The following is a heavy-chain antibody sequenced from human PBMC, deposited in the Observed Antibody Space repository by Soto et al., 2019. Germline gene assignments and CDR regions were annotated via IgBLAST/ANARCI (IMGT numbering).Heavy chain of an antibody. CDR1: GFTFSSYA. V-gene: IGHV3-23*01. Sequence: EVQLLESGGGLVQPGGSLRLSCAASGFTFSSYAMRWVRQAPGKGLEWVSAISGSGGSTYYADSVKGRFTISRDNSKNTLYLQMNSLRAEDTDVYYCARRGSGSYYDYWGQGTRVTVSS. CDR3: ARRGSGSYYDY. CDR2: ISGSGGST. D-gene: IGHD1-26*01. J-gene: IGHJ4*02.